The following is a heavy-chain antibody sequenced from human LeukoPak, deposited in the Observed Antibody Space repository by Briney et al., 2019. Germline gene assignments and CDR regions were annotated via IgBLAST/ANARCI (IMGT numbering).Heavy chain of an antibody. Sequence: PSETLSLTCAVYGGSFSGYYWSWIRQPPGKGLEWIGEINHSGSTNYNPSLKSRVTISVDTSKNQFSLKLSSVTAADTAVYYCARNFRGMFDYWGQGTLVTVSS. CDR2: INHSGST. CDR1: GGSFSGYY. D-gene: IGHD3-10*01. CDR3: ARNFRGMFDY. V-gene: IGHV4-34*01. J-gene: IGHJ4*02.